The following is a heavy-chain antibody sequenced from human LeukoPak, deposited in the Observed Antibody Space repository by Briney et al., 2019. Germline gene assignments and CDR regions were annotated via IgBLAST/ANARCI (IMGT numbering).Heavy chain of an antibody. CDR3: ARFGGTDGFFDI. Sequence: GGSLRLSCAASGFTFTNYDMHWVRQATGKGLEWVSSIGTAGDTYYLGSVKGRFTISRENAKSSLYLQTDSLRAGDTAVYYCARFGGTDGFFDIWGQGTMVTVSS. CDR1: GFTFTNYD. V-gene: IGHV3-13*04. CDR2: IGTAGDT. D-gene: IGHD3-10*01. J-gene: IGHJ3*02.